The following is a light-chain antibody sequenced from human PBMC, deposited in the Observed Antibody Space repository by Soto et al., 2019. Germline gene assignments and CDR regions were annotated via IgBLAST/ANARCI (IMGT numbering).Light chain of an antibody. CDR1: QSISSW. V-gene: IGKV1-5*03. CDR3: QQYNSYLIT. CDR2: KAS. J-gene: IGKJ5*01. Sequence: DIQMTQSPSTLSASVGDRVTITCRASQSISSWLAWYQQKPGKAPKLLIYKASNLESGVPLRFSGSGSGTEFTLTISSLQPDDFATYYCQQYNSYLITFGQGTRLEIK.